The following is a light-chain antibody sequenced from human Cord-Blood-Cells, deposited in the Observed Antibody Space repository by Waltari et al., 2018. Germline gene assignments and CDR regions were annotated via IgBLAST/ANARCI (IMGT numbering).Light chain of an antibody. CDR2: SNN. V-gene: IGLV1-44*01. Sequence: QSVLTQPPSASGTPGQRVTIPSSGSSSTIGSNTVNWYQQLPGTAPKPLIYSNNPRPSGVPDRFSGSKSGTSASLAISGLQSEDEADYYCAAWDDSLNGYVFGTGTKVTVL. J-gene: IGLJ1*01. CDR3: AAWDDSLNGYV. CDR1: SSTIGSNT.